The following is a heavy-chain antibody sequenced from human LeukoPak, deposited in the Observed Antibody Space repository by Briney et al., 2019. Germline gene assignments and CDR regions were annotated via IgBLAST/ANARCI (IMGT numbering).Heavy chain of an antibody. CDR3: ARGGYYDKEAFDI. D-gene: IGHD3-22*01. J-gene: IGHJ3*02. V-gene: IGHV4-61*01. Sequence: SETLSLTCTVSRGSVSSGSYYWSWLRQPPGKGLEWIGHIHNTENTNYNPSLKSRVAISVDTSKNQFSLKLSSVTAADTAVYYCARGGYYDKEAFDIWGQGTMVTVSS. CDR1: RGSVSSGSYY. CDR2: IHNTENT.